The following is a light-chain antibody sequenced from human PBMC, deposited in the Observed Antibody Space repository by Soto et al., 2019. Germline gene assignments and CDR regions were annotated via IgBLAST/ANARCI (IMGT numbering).Light chain of an antibody. CDR1: QSISSY. CDR2: AAS. CDR3: QQSYSIPIT. V-gene: IGKV1-39*01. J-gene: IGKJ4*01. Sequence: DIQMTPSPSSLSASVGNKVTITCRASQSISSYLNWYQQKPGKAPKLLIYAASSLESGVPSRFSGSGSGTDFTLTISSLQPEDFATYYCQQSYSIPITFGGGTKV.